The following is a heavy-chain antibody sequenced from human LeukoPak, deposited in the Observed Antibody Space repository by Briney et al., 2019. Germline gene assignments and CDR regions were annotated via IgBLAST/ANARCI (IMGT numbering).Heavy chain of an antibody. CDR3: ASLGSSWSDGFDY. CDR1: GGSISSYY. J-gene: IGHJ4*02. V-gene: IGHV4-59*01. Sequence: SETLSLTCTVSGGSISSYYWSWIRQPPGKGLEWIGYIYYSGGTNYNPSLKSRVTISVDTSKNQFSLKLSSVTAADTAVYYCASLGSSWSDGFDYWGQGTLVTVSS. D-gene: IGHD6-13*01. CDR2: IYYSGGT.